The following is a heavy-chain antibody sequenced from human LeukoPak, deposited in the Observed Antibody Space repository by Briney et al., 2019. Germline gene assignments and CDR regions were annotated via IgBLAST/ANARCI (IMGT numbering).Heavy chain of an antibody. CDR3: AKSLGYCSSTSCPTTNYFDY. CDR2: IRYDGSNK. Sequence: GGPLRLSCAASGFTFSSYGMHWVRQAPGKGLEWVSFIRYDGSNKYYADSVKGRFTISRENSKNTLYLQMNSLRAEDTAVYYCAKSLGYCSSTSCPTTNYFDYWGEGTLVTVSS. V-gene: IGHV3-30*02. D-gene: IGHD2-2*01. CDR1: GFTFSSYG. J-gene: IGHJ4*02.